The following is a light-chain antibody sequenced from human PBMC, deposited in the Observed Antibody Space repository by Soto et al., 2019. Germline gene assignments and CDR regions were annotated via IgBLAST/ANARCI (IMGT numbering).Light chain of an antibody. CDR2: EAS. Sequence: EVVLTQSPATLSLSPGERATLSCRASQSVGTYLAWYQLKPGQAPRLLIYEASNRATGIPARFSGSGSGTDFTLAICRLEPEDFAVYYCQQRSNWPLYTFGQGTKLEIK. CDR3: QQRSNWPLYT. V-gene: IGKV3-11*01. CDR1: QSVGTY. J-gene: IGKJ2*01.